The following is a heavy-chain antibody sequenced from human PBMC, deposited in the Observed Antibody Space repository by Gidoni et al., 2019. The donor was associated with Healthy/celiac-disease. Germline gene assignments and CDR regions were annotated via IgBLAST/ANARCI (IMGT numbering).Heavy chain of an antibody. D-gene: IGHD2-15*01. CDR3: AKGYCSGGSCYPYYYYGMDV. CDR1: GFTFAVYA. CDR2: ISWDGGST. J-gene: IGHJ6*02. V-gene: IGHV3-43D*03. Sequence: EVQLVESGGVVVQPGGSLRLSCAASGFTFAVYAMHWVRQAPGKGLEWVSLISWDGGSTYYADSVKGRFTISRDNSKNSLYLQMNSLRAEDTALYYCAKGYCSGGSCYPYYYYGMDVWGQGTTVTVSS.